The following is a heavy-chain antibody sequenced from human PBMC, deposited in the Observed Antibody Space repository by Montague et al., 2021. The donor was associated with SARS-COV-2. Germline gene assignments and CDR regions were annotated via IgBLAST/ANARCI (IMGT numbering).Heavy chain of an antibody. Sequence: SETLSLTCEVSGGSIRSYYWSWIRQSPGKGLEWIGYVHYTGSTRYNPSLKTRVTLSLDTPKNHFSLRLNSVTAADTAVYYCARAQNIYFIDNCVNYFDLWGQGALVSVSS. J-gene: IGHJ4*02. D-gene: IGHD1-1*01. CDR2: VHYTGST. V-gene: IGHV4-59*01. CDR1: GGSIRSYY. CDR3: ARAQNIYFIDNCVNYFDL.